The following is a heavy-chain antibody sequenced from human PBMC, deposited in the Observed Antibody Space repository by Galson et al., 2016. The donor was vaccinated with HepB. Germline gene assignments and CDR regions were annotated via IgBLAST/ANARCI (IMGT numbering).Heavy chain of an antibody. CDR2: FSGIRDET. CDR3: TRDCRGGYRYGPCDY. Sequence: SLRLSCAASGFTITDYGMSWVRQAPGKGPEWVAAFSGIRDETFYAHSLKGRFTISRDISKNSLHLQMNSLRAEDTAVYYCTRDCRGGYRYGPCDYWGQGTLVTVSS. V-gene: IGHV3-23*01. J-gene: IGHJ4*02. CDR1: GFTITDYG. D-gene: IGHD5-18*01.